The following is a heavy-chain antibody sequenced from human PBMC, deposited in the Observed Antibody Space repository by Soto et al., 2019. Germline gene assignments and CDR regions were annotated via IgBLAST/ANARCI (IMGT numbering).Heavy chain of an antibody. CDR1: GFTFSSYS. J-gene: IGHJ6*03. CDR2: ISSSSSYI. V-gene: IGHV3-21*01. CDR3: ARYCSSTSCYDGRGYYYYYMDV. Sequence: EVQLVKSGGGLVKPGGSLRLSCAASGFTFSSYSMNWVRQAPGKGLEWVSSISSSSSYIYYADSVKGRFTISRDNAKNSLYLQMNSLRAEDTAVYYCARYCSSTSCYDGRGYYYYYMDVWGKGTTVTVSS. D-gene: IGHD2-2*01.